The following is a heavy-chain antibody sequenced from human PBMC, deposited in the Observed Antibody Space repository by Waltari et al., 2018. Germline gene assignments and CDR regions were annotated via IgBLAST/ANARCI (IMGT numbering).Heavy chain of an antibody. CDR3: ARAYGRSSVAFDY. Sequence: QVQLVESGGGVVQPGRFLRLSCAASGFTFSSYAMHWVRQAPGKGLEWVAVISYDGSNKYYADSVKGRFTISRDNSKNTLYLQMNSLRAEDTAVYYCARAYGRSSVAFDYWGQGTLVTVSS. D-gene: IGHD1-26*01. J-gene: IGHJ4*02. CDR1: GFTFSSYA. V-gene: IGHV3-30-3*01. CDR2: ISYDGSNK.